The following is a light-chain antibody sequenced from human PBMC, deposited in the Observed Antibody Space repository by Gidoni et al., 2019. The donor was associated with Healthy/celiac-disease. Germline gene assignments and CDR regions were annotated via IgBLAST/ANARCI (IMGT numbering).Light chain of an antibody. CDR2: DAS. J-gene: IGKJ4*01. CDR1: QSISSW. CDR3: QQYNSYLRT. V-gene: IGKV1-5*01. Sequence: DIQMTQSPSTLSAAVGDRVTITCWASQSISSWLAWYQQKPGKAPKLLIYDASSLESGVPSRFSGSGSGTEFTLTISSLQPDDFATYYCQQYNSYLRTFGGGTKVEIK.